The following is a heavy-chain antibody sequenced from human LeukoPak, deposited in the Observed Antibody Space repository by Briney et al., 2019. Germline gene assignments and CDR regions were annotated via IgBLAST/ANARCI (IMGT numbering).Heavy chain of an antibody. D-gene: IGHD1-1*01. V-gene: IGHV4-59*01. CDR2: IYYSGST. CDR3: ARGQLERRIGWFDP. Sequence: PSETLSLTCTVSGGSISSYYWSWIRQPPGKGLEWIGYIYYSGSTNYNPSLKSRVTISVDTSKNQFSLKLSSVTAADTAVHYCARGQLERRIGWFDPWGQGTLVTVSS. J-gene: IGHJ5*02. CDR1: GGSISSYY.